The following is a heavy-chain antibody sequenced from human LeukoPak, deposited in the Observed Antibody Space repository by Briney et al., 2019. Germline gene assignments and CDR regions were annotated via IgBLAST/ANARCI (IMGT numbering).Heavy chain of an antibody. CDR3: ARERAYYGSGSYLGD. Sequence: GASVKVSCKASGYTFTGYYMHWVRQAPGQGLEWMGWINPNSGGTNYAQKFQGRVTMTRDTSISTAYMELSRRRSDDTAVYYCARERAYYGSGSYLGDWGQGTLVTVSS. CDR1: GYTFTGYY. D-gene: IGHD3-10*01. CDR2: INPNSGGT. V-gene: IGHV1-2*02. J-gene: IGHJ4*02.